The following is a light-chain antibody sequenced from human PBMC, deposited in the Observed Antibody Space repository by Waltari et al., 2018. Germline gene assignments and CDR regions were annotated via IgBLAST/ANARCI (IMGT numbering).Light chain of an antibody. CDR1: QDINNC. V-gene: IGKV1-12*01. Sequence: DIQMTQSPSSVSASVGDRVTITCRACQDINNCLAWYQQKPGKAPNLLIYDASSLESGVPSRFSGSGSGADFTLTITSLQSEDFATYYCQQAKSFPHTFGGGTKVEIK. CDR3: QQAKSFPHT. CDR2: DAS. J-gene: IGKJ4*01.